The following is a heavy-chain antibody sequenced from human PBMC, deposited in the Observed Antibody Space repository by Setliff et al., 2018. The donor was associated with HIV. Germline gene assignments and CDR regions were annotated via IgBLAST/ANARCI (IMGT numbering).Heavy chain of an antibody. CDR2: IYHDGST. CDR3: ARYYGSGTYHRWFDP. J-gene: IGHJ5*02. Sequence: SETLSLTCTVSGGSINSYYWSWIRQPAGKGLEWIGRIYHDGSTYYNPSLRSRVTISVDTSKNQFSLKLSSVTAADTAVYYCARYYGSGTYHRWFDPWGQGTPVTVSS. D-gene: IGHD3-10*01. V-gene: IGHV4-4*07. CDR1: GGSINSYY.